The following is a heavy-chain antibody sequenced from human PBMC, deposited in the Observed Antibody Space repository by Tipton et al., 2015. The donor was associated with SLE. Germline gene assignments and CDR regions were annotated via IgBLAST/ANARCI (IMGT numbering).Heavy chain of an antibody. V-gene: IGHV1-2*06. D-gene: IGHD6-19*01. Sequence: QSGAEVKKPGASVKVSCKASGYTFTGYYMHWVRQAPGQGLEWMGRINPNSGGTNYAQKLQGRVTMTTDTSTSTAYMELRSLRSDDTAVYYCAGIWYSSGWYGGWFDPWGQGALVTVSS. CDR2: INPNSGGT. J-gene: IGHJ5*02. CDR3: AGIWYSSGWYGGWFDP. CDR1: GYTFTGYY.